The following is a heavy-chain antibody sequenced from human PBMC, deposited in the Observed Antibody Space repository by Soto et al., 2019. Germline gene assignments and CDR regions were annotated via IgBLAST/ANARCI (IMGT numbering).Heavy chain of an antibody. CDR3: ASRYSSGWYTYYYYGMDV. D-gene: IGHD6-19*01. V-gene: IGHV4-30-2*03. J-gene: IGHJ6*02. CDR1: GGSISSGGYS. CDR2: MYHSGST. Sequence: SETLSLTCAVSGGSISSGGYSWSWIRQPPGKGLEWIGNMYHSGSTYYNPSLKSRVTISVDTSKNQFSLKLSSVTAADTAVYYCASRYSSGWYTYYYYGMDVWGQGTTVTVSS.